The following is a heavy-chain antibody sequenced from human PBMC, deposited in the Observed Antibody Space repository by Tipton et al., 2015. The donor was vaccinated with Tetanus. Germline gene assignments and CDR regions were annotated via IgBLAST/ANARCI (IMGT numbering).Heavy chain of an antibody. D-gene: IGHD2-21*01. CDR2: INPYRGNT. CDR1: GYTFSSYG. Sequence: QSGPEVKMPGAPVKVSCKTSGYTFSSYGITRVRQAPGQGLEWMGRINPYRGNTNYAQSLQGRVTMTTDTSTSTVYMELRSLRSDDTAVYYCATAPLGEHYFDYWGQGTLITVSS. CDR3: ATAPLGEHYFDY. J-gene: IGHJ4*02. V-gene: IGHV1-18*01.